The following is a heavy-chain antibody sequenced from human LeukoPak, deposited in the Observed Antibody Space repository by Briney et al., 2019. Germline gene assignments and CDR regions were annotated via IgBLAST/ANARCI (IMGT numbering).Heavy chain of an antibody. D-gene: IGHD3-22*01. Sequence: PSETLSLTCAVSGYPISSGYYWGWIRQPPGKGVEWIGIIYHSGSTYYNPSLKGRVTISVDTSKNQFSLKLSSVTAADTAVYYCARAPYYYDSSGYLDYWGQGTLVTVSS. CDR1: GYPISSGYY. CDR3: ARAPYYYDSSGYLDY. V-gene: IGHV4-38-2*01. J-gene: IGHJ4*02. CDR2: IYHSGST.